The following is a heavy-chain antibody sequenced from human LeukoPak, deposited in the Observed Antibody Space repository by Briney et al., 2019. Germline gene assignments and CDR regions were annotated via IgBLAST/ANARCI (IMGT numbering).Heavy chain of an antibody. CDR1: GYTFTGYY. J-gene: IGHJ4*02. Sequence: ASVKVSCKASGYTFTGYYIHWVRQAPGQGLEWMGWINPNNGVTNYAQKFQGRVTMTRDTSISTSYMEMSRLRSDDTAMYYCARVTLAATPMAPVDYWGQGTLVTVSS. CDR2: INPNNGVT. CDR3: ARVTLAATPMAPVDY. D-gene: IGHD5-18*01. V-gene: IGHV1-2*02.